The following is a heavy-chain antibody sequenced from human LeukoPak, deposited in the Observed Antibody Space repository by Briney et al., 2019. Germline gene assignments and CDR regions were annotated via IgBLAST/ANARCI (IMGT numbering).Heavy chain of an antibody. CDR2: INWNGGST. V-gene: IGHV3-20*04. D-gene: IGHD3-3*01. CDR1: GFTFDDYG. J-gene: IGHJ3*02. Sequence: GGSLRLSCAASGFTFDDYGMSWVRQAPGKGLEWVSGINWNGGSTGYADSVKGRFTISRDNAKNSLYLQMNSLRAEDTALYYCARPWGRSGYYTNAFDIWGQGTMVTVSS. CDR3: ARPWGRSGYYTNAFDI.